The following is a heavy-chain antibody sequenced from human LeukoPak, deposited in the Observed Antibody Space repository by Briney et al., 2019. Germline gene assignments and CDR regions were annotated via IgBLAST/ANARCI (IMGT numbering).Heavy chain of an antibody. J-gene: IGHJ4*02. Sequence: GGSLRLSCAASGFTFSSYSMKWVRQAPGKGLEWVSSISSSSYIYYADSVKGRFTISRGNAKNSLYLQMNSLRAEDTAVYYCAGGGPPVYWGQGTLVTVSS. CDR2: ISSSSYI. D-gene: IGHD3-10*01. V-gene: IGHV3-21*01. CDR1: GFTFSSYS. CDR3: AGGGPPVY.